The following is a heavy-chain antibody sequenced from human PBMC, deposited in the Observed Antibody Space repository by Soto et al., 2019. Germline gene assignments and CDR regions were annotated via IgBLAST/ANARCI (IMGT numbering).Heavy chain of an antibody. CDR1: GFPFTINW. Sequence: GGSLRLSCAASGFPFTINWVSWVRQAPGKGLEWVANINQDGSERNYVDSVKGRFIISRDNVQRSLYLHMNSLRVEDMAVYYCATGARWGQGSLITVSS. J-gene: IGHJ4*02. CDR2: INQDGSER. CDR3: ATGAR. V-gene: IGHV3-7*05.